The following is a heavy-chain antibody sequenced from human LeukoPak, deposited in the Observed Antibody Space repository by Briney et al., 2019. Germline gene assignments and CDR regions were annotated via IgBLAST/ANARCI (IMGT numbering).Heavy chain of an antibody. CDR1: GGSISSSNYY. CDR3: ARQVAYSNYCHFDY. CDR2: IYYGGST. V-gene: IGHV4-39*01. Sequence: SETLSLTCTVSGGSISSSNYYWGWIRQPPGKGLEWIGSIYYGGSTYYNPSLKSRLTISVDTSKNQFSLKLSSVTAADTAVYYCARQVAYSNYCHFDYWGQGTLVTVSS. J-gene: IGHJ4*02. D-gene: IGHD4-11*01.